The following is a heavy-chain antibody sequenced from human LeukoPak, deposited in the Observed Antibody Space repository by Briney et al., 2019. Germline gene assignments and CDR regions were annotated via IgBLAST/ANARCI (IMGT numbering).Heavy chain of an antibody. Sequence: GGSLRLSCTASGFTVSTNYMSWVRQAPGKGLEWVSVIYSGGATYSADSVKGQFTISRDNSKNTLYLQMNSLRAEDTAVYYCARDGSSGWYWVDYWGQGTLVTVSS. CDR1: GFTVSTNY. CDR3: ARDGSSGWYWVDY. D-gene: IGHD6-19*01. J-gene: IGHJ4*02. CDR2: IYSGGAT. V-gene: IGHV3-53*01.